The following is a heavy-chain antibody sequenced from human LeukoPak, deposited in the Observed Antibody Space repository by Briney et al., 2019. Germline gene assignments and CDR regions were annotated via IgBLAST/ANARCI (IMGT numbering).Heavy chain of an antibody. J-gene: IGHJ3*02. Sequence: SETLSLTCTVSGGSISSSSYYWGWIRQPPGKGLEWIGSIYYSGSTYYNPSLKSRVTISVDTSKNQFSLKLSSVTAADTAVYYCARGGLPDNSFTFDIWGQGTMVTVSS. V-gene: IGHV4-39*07. CDR3: ARGGLPDNSFTFDI. D-gene: IGHD1-26*01. CDR1: GGSISSSSYY. CDR2: IYYSGST.